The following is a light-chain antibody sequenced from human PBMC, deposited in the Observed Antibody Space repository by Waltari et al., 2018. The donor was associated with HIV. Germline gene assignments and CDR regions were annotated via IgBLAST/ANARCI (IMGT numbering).Light chain of an antibody. CDR1: RSDVGAYNY. V-gene: IGLV2-14*03. CDR2: DVN. CDR3: SAYSSSSSLI. Sequence: QSALTQPASVSGSLGQSLTISCAGTRSDVGAYNYVSWYQQFPGKTPKLIIYDVNKRPSGVSNRLSGSKSGSTASLTISGLQAEDEADYYCSAYSSSSSLIFGGGTKVTVL. J-gene: IGLJ2*01.